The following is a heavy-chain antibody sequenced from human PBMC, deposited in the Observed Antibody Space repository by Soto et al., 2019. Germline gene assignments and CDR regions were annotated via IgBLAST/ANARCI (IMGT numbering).Heavy chain of an antibody. V-gene: IGHV1-69*12. D-gene: IGHD3-16*01. CDR3: AREVAVIGGPPTYYFDY. J-gene: IGHJ4*02. CDR2: IIPIFDTP. Sequence: QVQLVQSGAEVKKPGSSVKVSCKTSGGSFSSYAFSWVRQAPGQGLEWMGGIIPIFDTPNYAQKFQGRVTITADESTSTAYMDLSSLRIEDTAVYYCAREVAVIGGPPTYYFDYWGQGTLVTVSS. CDR1: GGSFSSYA.